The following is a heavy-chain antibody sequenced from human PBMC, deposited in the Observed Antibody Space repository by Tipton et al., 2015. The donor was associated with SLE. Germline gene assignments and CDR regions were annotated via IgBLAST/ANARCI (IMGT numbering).Heavy chain of an antibody. CDR3: ARHEIFGLLDHDADNWFDP. CDR1: GDSVTSSYY. J-gene: IGHJ5*02. Sequence: TLSLTCAVSGDSVTSSYYWGWIRQPPGKRLEWIGTIHYSGITYYNPSLTSRVRVSVDTSKNQFSLRLSSVTAADTALYYCARHEIFGLLDHDADNWFDPWGQGTLVTVSS. CDR2: IHYSGIT. D-gene: IGHD3/OR15-3a*01. V-gene: IGHV4-38-2*01.